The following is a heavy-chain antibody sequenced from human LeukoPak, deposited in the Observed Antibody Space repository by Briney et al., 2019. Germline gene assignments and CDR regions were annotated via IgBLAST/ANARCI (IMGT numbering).Heavy chain of an antibody. J-gene: IGHJ5*02. CDR1: GYTFTGCY. D-gene: IGHD2-15*01. V-gene: IGHV1-2*02. CDR2: VNPNSGGT. Sequence: ASVKVSCKASGYTFTGCYMHWVRQAPGQGLEWMGWVNPNSGGTNYAQKFQGRVTMTRDTSISTAYMELSRLRSDDTAVYYCARDRVVVVAATGVSWFDPWGKVTLVTVSS. CDR3: ARDRVVVVAATGVSWFDP.